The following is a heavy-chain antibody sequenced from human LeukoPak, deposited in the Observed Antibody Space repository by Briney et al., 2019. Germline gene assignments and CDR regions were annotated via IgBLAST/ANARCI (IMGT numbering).Heavy chain of an antibody. CDR1: GGTFSSYA. CDR2: IIPIFGTA. V-gene: IGHV1-69*01. CDR3: ARGSVTILYYYYGMDV. D-gene: IGHD4-17*01. Sequence: SVKVSCKASGGTFSSYAISWVRQAPGQGLEWVGGIIPIFGTANYAQKFQGRVTITADESTSTAYMELSSLRSEDTAVYYCARGSVTILYYYYGMDVWGQGTTVTVSS. J-gene: IGHJ6*02.